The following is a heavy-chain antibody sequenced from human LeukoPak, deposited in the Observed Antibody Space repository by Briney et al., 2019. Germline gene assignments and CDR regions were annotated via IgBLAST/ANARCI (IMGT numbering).Heavy chain of an antibody. V-gene: IGHV4-34*01. D-gene: IGHD5-24*01. CDR2: INHSGST. CDR3: ARGSRDGYKDGFDP. J-gene: IGHJ5*02. CDR1: GGSFSGYY. Sequence: KSSETLSLTCAVYGGSFSGYYWSWIRQPPGKGLEWIGEINHSGSTNYNPSLKSRVTISVDTSKNQFSLKLSSVTAADTAVYYCARGSRDGYKDGFDPWGQGTLVTVSS.